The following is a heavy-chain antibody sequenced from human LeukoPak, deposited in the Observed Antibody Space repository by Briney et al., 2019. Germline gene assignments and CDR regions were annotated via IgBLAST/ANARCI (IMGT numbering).Heavy chain of an antibody. J-gene: IGHJ3*02. Sequence: PAGGSLRLSCAASGFTVSGNYMSWVRQAPGKGLEWVSVIYSGGSTYYADSVKGRFTISRDNSKNTLYLQMNSLRAEDTAVYYCARGARGERWLSQEDAFDIWGQGTMVTVSS. CDR3: ARGARGERWLSQEDAFDI. CDR1: GFTVSGNY. CDR2: IYSGGST. D-gene: IGHD5-24*01. V-gene: IGHV3-53*01.